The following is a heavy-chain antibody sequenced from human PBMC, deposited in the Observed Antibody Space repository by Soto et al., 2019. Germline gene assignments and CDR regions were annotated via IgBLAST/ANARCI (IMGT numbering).Heavy chain of an antibody. Sequence: GGSLRLSCAVYGFTFSNYGMHWVRQAPGKGLEWVALISDDGTNKYFVDSVKGRFPISRDTSKNMLYLQMNRLRAEDTAVYYCAKDYLGSSKAFDIWGRGTVVTVSS. J-gene: IGHJ3*02. CDR1: GFTFSNYG. CDR3: AKDYLGSSKAFDI. D-gene: IGHD2-2*01. V-gene: IGHV3-30*18. CDR2: ISDDGTNK.